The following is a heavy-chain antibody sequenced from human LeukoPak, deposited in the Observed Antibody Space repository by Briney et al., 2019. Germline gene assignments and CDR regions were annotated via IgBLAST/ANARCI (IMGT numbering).Heavy chain of an antibody. J-gene: IGHJ4*02. CDR2: ISYDGSNK. CDR1: GFTFSSYA. CDR3: ARGRGFRRGYSYGSFDY. Sequence: GGSLRLSCAASGFTFSSYAMHWVRQAPGKGLEWVAVISYDGSNKYYADSVKGRFTISRDNSKNTLYLQMNSLRAEDTAVYYCARGRGFRRGYSYGSFDYWGQGTLVTVSS. D-gene: IGHD5-18*01. V-gene: IGHV3-30-3*01.